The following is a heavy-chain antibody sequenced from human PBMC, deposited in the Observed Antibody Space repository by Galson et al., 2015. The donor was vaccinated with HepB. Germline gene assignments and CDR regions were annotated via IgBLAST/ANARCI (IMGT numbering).Heavy chain of an antibody. D-gene: IGHD3-10*01. CDR3: ARDLTLKWFGESLFDY. CDR2: IIPILGIA. CDR1: GGTFSSYA. J-gene: IGHJ4*02. Sequence: SVKVSCKASGGTFSSYAISWVRQAPGQGLEWMGRIIPILGIANYAQKFQGRVTITADRSTSTAYMELSSLRSEDTAVYYCARDLTLKWFGESLFDYWGQGTLVTVSS. V-gene: IGHV1-69*04.